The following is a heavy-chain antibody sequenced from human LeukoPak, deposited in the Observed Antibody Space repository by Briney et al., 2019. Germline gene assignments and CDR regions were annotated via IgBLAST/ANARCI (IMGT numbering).Heavy chain of an antibody. CDR3: AGLGHMVTGAFDI. J-gene: IGHJ3*02. CDR2: IYYSGST. Sequence: SETLSLTCTVSGGSISSYYWSWIRQPPGKGLEWIGYIYYSGSTNYNPSLKSRVTISVDTSKNQFSLKLSSVTAADTAVYYCAGLGHMVTGAFDIWGQGTMVTVSS. D-gene: IGHD5-18*01. CDR1: GGSISSYY. V-gene: IGHV4-59*01.